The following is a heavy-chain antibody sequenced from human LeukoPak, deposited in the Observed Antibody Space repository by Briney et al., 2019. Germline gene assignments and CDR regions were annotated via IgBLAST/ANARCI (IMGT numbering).Heavy chain of an antibody. J-gene: IGHJ4*02. CDR2: ISAYNGNT. Sequence: ASVKVSCKASGYTFTSYDINWVRQATGQGLEWMGWISAYNGNTNYAQKLQGRVTMTTDTSTSTAYMELRSLRSDDTAVYYCARDRKYYYDSSGYYAFDYWGQGTLVTVSS. V-gene: IGHV1-18*01. CDR1: GYTFTSYD. D-gene: IGHD3-22*01. CDR3: ARDRKYYYDSSGYYAFDY.